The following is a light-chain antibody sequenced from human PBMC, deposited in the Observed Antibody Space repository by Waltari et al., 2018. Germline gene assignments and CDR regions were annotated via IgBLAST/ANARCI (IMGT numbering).Light chain of an antibody. J-gene: IGKJ2*01. V-gene: IGKV3-11*01. CDR3: QQRSNWPPYT. CDR2: DAS. Sequence: EIVLTQSPATLSLSHGERATLSCRASQSVSSYLALYQQKPGQAPRHLIYDASNRSTGIPARFSGSGSWSDFTLPISSLEPEDFAVYYCQQRSNWPPYTFGQWTKLEIK. CDR1: QSVSSY.